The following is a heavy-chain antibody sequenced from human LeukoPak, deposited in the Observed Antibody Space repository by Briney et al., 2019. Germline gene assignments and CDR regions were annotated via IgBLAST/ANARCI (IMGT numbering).Heavy chain of an antibody. V-gene: IGHV1-69*13. CDR2: IIPIFGTT. Sequence: SVKVSCKASGGTFSSYAISWARQAPGQGLEWMGGIIPIFGTTNYAQKFQGRVTITADESTSTAYMELSSLRSEDTAVYYCARAVSSYTIFGVVIRYFDYWGQGTLVTVSS. CDR3: ARAVSSYTIFGVVIRYFDY. D-gene: IGHD3-3*01. CDR1: GGTFSSYA. J-gene: IGHJ4*02.